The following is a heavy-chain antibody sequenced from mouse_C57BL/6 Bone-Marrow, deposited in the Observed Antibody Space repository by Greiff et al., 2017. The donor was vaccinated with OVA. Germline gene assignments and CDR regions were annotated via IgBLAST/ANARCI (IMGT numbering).Heavy chain of an antibody. V-gene: IGHV1-76*01. CDR3: ARGRYGNWKYFDV. CDR1: GYTFTDYY. J-gene: IGHJ1*03. D-gene: IGHD2-10*02. CDR2: IYPGSGNT. Sequence: QVQLQQSGAELVRPGASVKLSCKASGYTFTDYYINWVKQRPGQGLEWIARIYPGSGNTYYNEKFKGKATLTAEKSSSTAYMQLSSLTSEDSAVYFCARGRYGNWKYFDVWGTGTTVTVSS.